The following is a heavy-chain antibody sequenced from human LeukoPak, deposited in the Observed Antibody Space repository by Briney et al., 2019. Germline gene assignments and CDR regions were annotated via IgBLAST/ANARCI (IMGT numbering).Heavy chain of an antibody. J-gene: IGHJ4*02. Sequence: PGGSLRPSCAASGFTFSSYGMHCVRQAPGKGLEWVAFIRYDGSNKYYADSVKGRFTISRDNSKNTLYLQMNSLRAEDTAVYYCAKDLGYCSSTSCYNPFDYWGQGTLVTVSS. CDR2: IRYDGSNK. D-gene: IGHD2-2*02. V-gene: IGHV3-30*02. CDR1: GFTFSSYG. CDR3: AKDLGYCSSTSCYNPFDY.